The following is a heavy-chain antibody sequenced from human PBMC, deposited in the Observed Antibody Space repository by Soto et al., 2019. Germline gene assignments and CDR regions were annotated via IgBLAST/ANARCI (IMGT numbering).Heavy chain of an antibody. D-gene: IGHD2-8*01. J-gene: IGHJ6*02. CDR3: ANGVWPNYYYYYGMDV. CDR2: ISGSGGST. Sequence: PGGSLRLSCAASGFTFSSYAMSWVRQAPGKGLEWVSAISGSGGSTYYADSVKGRFTISRDNSKNTLYLQMNSLRAEDTAVYYCANGVWPNYYYYYGMDVCGQGTTVTVSS. V-gene: IGHV3-23*01. CDR1: GFTFSSYA.